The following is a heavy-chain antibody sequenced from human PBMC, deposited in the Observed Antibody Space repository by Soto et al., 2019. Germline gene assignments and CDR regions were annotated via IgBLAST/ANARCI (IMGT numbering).Heavy chain of an antibody. CDR1: GFTFSMYW. CDR3: TRGPRSTSTGTGAF. J-gene: IGHJ4*02. D-gene: IGHD1-1*01. CDR2: INDDGIST. V-gene: IGHV3-74*01. Sequence: GGSLRLSCAASGFTFSMYWMHWVRQVPGKGPEWVSRINDDGISTNYADSVKGRFTISRDNAKNTLYLQMNALRVEDTAVYYCTRGPRSTSTGTGAFWGQGTLVTVS.